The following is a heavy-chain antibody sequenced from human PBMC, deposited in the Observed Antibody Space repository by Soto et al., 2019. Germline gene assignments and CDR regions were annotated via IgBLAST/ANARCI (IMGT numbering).Heavy chain of an antibody. D-gene: IGHD3-22*01. V-gene: IGHV4-59*08. J-gene: IGHJ3*02. CDR3: SRHLLLYYYDSSGYYLRDAFDI. Sequence: PSETLSLTCTVSGGSISSYYWSWIRQPPGKGLEWIGYIYYSGSTNYNPSLKSLVTISVDTSKNQFSLNLSSVTAADTAVFYCSRHLLLYYYDSSGYYLRDAFDIWGQGTMVT. CDR2: IYYSGST. CDR1: GGSISSYY.